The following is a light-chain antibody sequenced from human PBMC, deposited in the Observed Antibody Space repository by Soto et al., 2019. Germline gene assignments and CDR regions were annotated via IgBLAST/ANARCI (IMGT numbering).Light chain of an antibody. Sequence: EIVMAQSPATLSVSPGERATLSCRASQSVSGNLAWYQQKPGQAPRLLIYGASTRSTGIPARFSGSGSGTEFTLTISSLQSEEFAVYYCQQYNNWPPAFGQGTKVEIK. J-gene: IGKJ1*01. V-gene: IGKV3-15*01. CDR3: QQYNNWPPA. CDR2: GAS. CDR1: QSVSGN.